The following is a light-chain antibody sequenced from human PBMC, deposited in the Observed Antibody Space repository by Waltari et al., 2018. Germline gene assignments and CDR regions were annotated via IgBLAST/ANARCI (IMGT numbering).Light chain of an antibody. V-gene: IGKV3-11*01. CDR2: DTS. CDR3: QQRANWPLT. CDR1: QSVTRY. Sequence: DIVLTQSPGTLSLSPGERATLSCRASQSVTRYLAWYQQKPGLAPRLLIYDTSNRATGIPARFIGGGSGTDFSLTITSLESEDFAVYYCQQRANWPLTFGGGTKVEIK. J-gene: IGKJ4*01.